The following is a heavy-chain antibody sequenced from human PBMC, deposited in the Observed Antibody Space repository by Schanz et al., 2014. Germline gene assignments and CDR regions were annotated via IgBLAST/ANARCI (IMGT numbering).Heavy chain of an antibody. Sequence: QVHVVQSGAVLKTPGASVNVSCKTSGQTVSSYFIQWVRQAPGQGLEWMGIIDPRDGATNYGVKFQGRVTMARDTYTTTVSMHLRGLRPDETAVYYCALEHNSPSGAGQFWGQGTLITVSS. V-gene: IGHV1-46*03. J-gene: IGHJ4*02. D-gene: IGHD1-1*01. CDR1: GQTVSSYF. CDR3: ALEHNSPSGAGQF. CDR2: IDPRDGAT.